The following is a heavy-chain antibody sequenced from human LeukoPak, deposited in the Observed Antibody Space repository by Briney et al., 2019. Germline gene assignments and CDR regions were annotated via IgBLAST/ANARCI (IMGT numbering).Heavy chain of an antibody. CDR2: MNIDGSEK. CDR1: GFTFSSYS. CDR3: ARDPVEWELLLDY. Sequence: GGSLRLSCVASGFTFSSYSMNWVRQAPGKRLEWVANMNIDGSEKYYADSVKGRFSISRDNARNSVYLQMASLRVEDTAVYYCARDPVEWELLLDYWGQGTLVTVSS. D-gene: IGHD1-26*01. J-gene: IGHJ4*02. V-gene: IGHV3-7*01.